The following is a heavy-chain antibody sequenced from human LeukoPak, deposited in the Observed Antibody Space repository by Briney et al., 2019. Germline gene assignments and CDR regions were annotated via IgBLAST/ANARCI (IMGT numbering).Heavy chain of an antibody. Sequence: PSQTLSLTCTVSGGSISSGSYYWSWIRQPAGKGLEWIGRIYTSGSTNYNPSLKSRVTISVDTSKNQFSLKLSSVTAADTAVCYCARFVIAAAGTGRNDYWGQGTLVTVSS. V-gene: IGHV4-61*02. CDR3: ARFVIAAAGTGRNDY. J-gene: IGHJ4*02. CDR1: GGSISSGSYY. D-gene: IGHD6-13*01. CDR2: IYTSGST.